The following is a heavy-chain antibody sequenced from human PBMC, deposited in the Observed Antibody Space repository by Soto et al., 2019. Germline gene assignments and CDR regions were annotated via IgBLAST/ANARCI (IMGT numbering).Heavy chain of an antibody. CDR1: GDTFTGYY. Sequence: QVQLVQSGTEVKRPGDSVKVSCKASGDTFTGYYVHWVRQAPGQGLEWMGWINPNSGDTYLAQRFLGRVTTNRDKAIGTAYMELRGMPSDDTAEYYCAKGGAIVAAGTRVYLYNAMDVWGQGTTVTVSS. CDR2: INPNSGDT. CDR3: AKGGAIVAAGTRVYLYNAMDV. D-gene: IGHD1-26*01. J-gene: IGHJ6*02. V-gene: IGHV1-2*02.